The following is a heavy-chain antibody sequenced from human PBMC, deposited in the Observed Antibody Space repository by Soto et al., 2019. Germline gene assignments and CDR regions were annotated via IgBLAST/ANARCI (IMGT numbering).Heavy chain of an antibody. D-gene: IGHD1-26*01. CDR3: ARGGSGSYRMFDY. CDR2: ISVYHGNT. J-gene: IGHJ5*01. V-gene: IGHV1-18*01. Sequence: QVQLVQSGAEVKKPGASVTVSCQASGFTFNTYVITWVRQAPGQGLEWLGWISVYHGNTNYAQKVQGRVTMTTDTTPSTAYMELRSLRSDDTAVYYCARGGSGSYRMFDYWGHGTLVTVSS. CDR1: GFTFNTYV.